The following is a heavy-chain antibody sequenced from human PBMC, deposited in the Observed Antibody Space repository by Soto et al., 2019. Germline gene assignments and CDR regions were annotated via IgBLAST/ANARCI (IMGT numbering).Heavy chain of an antibody. CDR3: ARGPYYDLIWNYYYMDV. CDR2: MYYSGST. Sequence: QVQLQESGPGLVKPSETLSLSCSVSGGAISGHYWSWVRQTPGQGLEWIGYMYYSGSTNCNPSLKSRVTISVDTSKIHFSLRLTSVTAADTAVYYCARGPYYDLIWNYYYMDVWGKGTTVTVSS. V-gene: IGHV4-59*08. D-gene: IGHD3-16*01. CDR1: GGAISGHY. J-gene: IGHJ6*03.